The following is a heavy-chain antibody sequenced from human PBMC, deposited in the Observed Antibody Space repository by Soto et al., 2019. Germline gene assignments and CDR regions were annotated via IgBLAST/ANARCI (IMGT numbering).Heavy chain of an antibody. CDR1: GGSISSSSYY. Sequence: QLQLQESGPGLVKPSETLSLTCTVSGGSISSSSYYWGWIRQPPGKGLEWIGSIYYSGSTYYNPSLKSRVTISVDTSKNQFSLKLSSVTAADTAVYYCARTVTMVRGVHAFDIWGQGTMVTVSS. D-gene: IGHD3-10*01. V-gene: IGHV4-39*01. CDR3: ARTVTMVRGVHAFDI. CDR2: IYYSGST. J-gene: IGHJ3*02.